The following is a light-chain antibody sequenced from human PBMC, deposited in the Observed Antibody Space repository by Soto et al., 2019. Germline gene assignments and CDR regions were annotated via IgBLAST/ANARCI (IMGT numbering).Light chain of an antibody. V-gene: IGKV3-20*01. CDR2: GAS. CDR3: QQYGSIPFT. CDR1: QSVSSTY. J-gene: IGKJ3*01. Sequence: EIVLPQSPGTLSLSPGETATLSCRASQSVSSTYLGWYQQKPGQAPRLLISGASSRATGIPDRFSVSGSGTDFTLTISRLAPEAFAVSYCQQYGSIPFTFGPGTKVDI.